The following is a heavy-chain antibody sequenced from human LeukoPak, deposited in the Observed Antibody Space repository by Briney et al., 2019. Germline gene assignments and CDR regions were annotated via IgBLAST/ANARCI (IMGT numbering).Heavy chain of an antibody. V-gene: IGHV1-18*01. J-gene: IGHJ6*02. Sequence: ASVKVSCKASGYTFTSYGISWVRQAPGQGLEWMGWISAYNGNTNYAQKLQGRVTMTTDTSTSTAYMELRSLRSDDTAVYYCARDPLIQLWSYYYYGMDVWGQGTTVTVSS. CDR3: ARDPLIQLWSYYYYGMDV. CDR1: GYTFTSYG. D-gene: IGHD5-18*01. CDR2: ISAYNGNT.